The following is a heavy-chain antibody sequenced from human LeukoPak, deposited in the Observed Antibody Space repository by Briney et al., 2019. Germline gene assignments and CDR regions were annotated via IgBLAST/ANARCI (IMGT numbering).Heavy chain of an antibody. V-gene: IGHV4-59*01. CDR1: GGSTSSYY. CDR3: ARTFLGYYFYMDV. J-gene: IGHJ6*03. D-gene: IGHD3-3*02. Sequence: SETLSLTCTVPGGSTSSYYWSWIRQPPGKGLEWIGYIYYSGSTNYNPSLKSRVTISVDTSKNQFSLKLSSVTAADTAVYYCARTFLGYYFYMDVWGKGTTVTVSS. CDR2: IYYSGST.